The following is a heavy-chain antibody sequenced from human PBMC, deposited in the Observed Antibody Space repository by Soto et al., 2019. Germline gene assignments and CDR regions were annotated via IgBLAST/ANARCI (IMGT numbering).Heavy chain of an antibody. CDR2: ISGSGGST. Sequence: EVQLLESGGGLVQPGGSLRLSCAASGFTFSSYAMSWVRQAPGKGLEWVSAISGSGGSTYYADSVKGRFTISRDNSKTTLYLQMNSLRAEDTAVYYCAKDPSWFGEFTPFDYWGQGTLVTVSS. D-gene: IGHD3-10*01. CDR1: GFTFSSYA. V-gene: IGHV3-23*01. J-gene: IGHJ4*02. CDR3: AKDPSWFGEFTPFDY.